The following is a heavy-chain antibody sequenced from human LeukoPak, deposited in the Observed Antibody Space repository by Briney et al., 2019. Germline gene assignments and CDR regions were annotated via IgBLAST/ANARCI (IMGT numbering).Heavy chain of an antibody. CDR1: GYTFTSYD. V-gene: IGHV1-8*01. J-gene: IGHJ4*02. CDR2: MNPNSGNT. CDR3: ARGRIYYGLLIDY. D-gene: IGHD3-10*01. Sequence: ASVKVSCKASGYTFTSYDINWVRQATGQGLEWMGWMNPNSGNTGYAQKFQARVTMTRNTFISTAYMELSSLRSEDAAVYYCARGRIYYGLLIDYWGQGTLVTVSS.